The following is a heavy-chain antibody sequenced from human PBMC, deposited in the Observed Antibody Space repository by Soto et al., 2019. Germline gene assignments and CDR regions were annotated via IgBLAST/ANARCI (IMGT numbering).Heavy chain of an antibody. CDR2: IDPSDSYT. J-gene: IGHJ6*02. Sequence: RGESLKISCKGSGYSFTSYWISWVRQMPGKGLEWMGRIDPSDSYTNYSPSFQGHVTISADKSISTAYLQWSSLKASDTAMYYCPRRGHHSGDYVGYSSYPFDVWGQRTTVPVSS. D-gene: IGHD4-17*01. CDR1: GYSFTSYW. V-gene: IGHV5-10-1*01. CDR3: PRRGHHSGDYVGYSSYPFDV.